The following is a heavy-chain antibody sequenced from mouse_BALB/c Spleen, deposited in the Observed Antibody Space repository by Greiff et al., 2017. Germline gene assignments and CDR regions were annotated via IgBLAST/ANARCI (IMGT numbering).Heavy chain of an antibody. D-gene: IGHD2-10*01. CDR1: GYTFTSYV. V-gene: IGHV1-14*01. Sequence: LVESGPELVKPGASVKMSCKASGYTFTSYVMHWVKQKPGQGLEWIGYINPYNDGTKYNEKFKGKATLTSDKSSSTAYMELSSLTSEDSAVYYCAPAYYGNYAAMDYWGQGTSVTVSS. CDR2: INPYNDGT. J-gene: IGHJ4*01. CDR3: APAYYGNYAAMDY.